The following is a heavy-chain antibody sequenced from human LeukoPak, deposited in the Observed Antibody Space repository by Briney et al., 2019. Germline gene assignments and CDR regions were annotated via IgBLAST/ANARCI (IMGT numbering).Heavy chain of an antibody. CDR2: ISYDGSNK. V-gene: IGHV3-30*04. Sequence: GGSLRLSCAASGFTFSSYAMHWVRQAPGKGLEWVAVISYDGSNKYYADSVKGRFTISRDNSKNTLYLQKNSLRAEDTAVYYCAKGVATILDYWGQGTLVTVSS. D-gene: IGHD5-12*01. CDR1: GFTFSSYA. J-gene: IGHJ4*02. CDR3: AKGVATILDY.